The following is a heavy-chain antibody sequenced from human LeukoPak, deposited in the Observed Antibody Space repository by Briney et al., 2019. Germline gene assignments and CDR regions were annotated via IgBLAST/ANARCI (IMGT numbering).Heavy chain of an antibody. CDR3: ARDTHYYGSGSPAFDI. J-gene: IGHJ3*02. CDR1: GGSFSGYY. Sequence: SETLSLTCAVYGGSFSGYYWSWIRQPPGKGLEWIGEINHSGSTNYNPPLKSRVTISVDTSKNQFSLKLSSVTAADTAVYYCARDTHYYGSGSPAFDIWGQGTMVTVSS. V-gene: IGHV4-34*01. D-gene: IGHD3-10*01. CDR2: INHSGST.